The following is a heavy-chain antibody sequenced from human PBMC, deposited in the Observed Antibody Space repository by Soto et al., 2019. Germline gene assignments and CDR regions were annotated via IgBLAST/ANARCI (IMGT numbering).Heavy chain of an antibody. J-gene: IGHJ4*02. V-gene: IGHV3-7*03. Sequence: GGSLRLSCEASGFTFSDYWMSWVRQAPGKGPEWVANIKFDGSEKQYVDSVRGRFTISRDNSRNSLFLQMNSLRAGDTAVYYCVKDGGYCSSSTCYSPRNHYFDSWGQGTLVTVSS. D-gene: IGHD2-2*01. CDR2: IKFDGSEK. CDR3: VKDGGYCSSSTCYSPRNHYFDS. CDR1: GFTFSDYW.